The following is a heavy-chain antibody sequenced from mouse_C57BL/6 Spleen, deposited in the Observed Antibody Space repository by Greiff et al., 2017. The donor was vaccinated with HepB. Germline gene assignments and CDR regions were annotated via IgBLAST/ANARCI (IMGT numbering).Heavy chain of an antibody. J-gene: IGHJ3*01. D-gene: IGHD2-4*01. V-gene: IGHV1-64*01. CDR2: IHPNSGST. Sequence: VKLQQPGAELEKPGASVKLSCKASGYTFTSYWMHWVKQRPGQGLEWIGMIHPNSGSTNYNEKFKSKATLTVDKSSSTAYMQLSSLTSEDSAVYYCARGDYDYDGAYWGQGTLVTVSA. CDR1: GYTFTSYW. CDR3: ARGDYDYDGAY.